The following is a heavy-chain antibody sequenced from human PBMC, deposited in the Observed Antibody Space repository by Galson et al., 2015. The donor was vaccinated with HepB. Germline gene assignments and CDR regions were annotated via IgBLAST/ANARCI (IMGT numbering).Heavy chain of an antibody. J-gene: IGHJ3*02. V-gene: IGHV3-30-3*01. CDR2: ISYDGSNK. CDR1: GFTFSSYA. Sequence: SLRLSCAASGFTFSSYAMHWVRQAPGKGLEWVAVISYDGSNKYYADSVKGRFTISRDNSKNTLCLQMNSLRAEDTAVYYCASEAWELLSPPLHDAFDIWGQGTMVTVSS. D-gene: IGHD1-26*01. CDR3: ASEAWELLSPPLHDAFDI.